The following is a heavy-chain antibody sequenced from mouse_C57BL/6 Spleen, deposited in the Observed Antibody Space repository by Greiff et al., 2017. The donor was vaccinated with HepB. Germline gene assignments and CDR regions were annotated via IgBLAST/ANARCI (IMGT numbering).Heavy chain of an antibody. D-gene: IGHD1-1*01. J-gene: IGHJ2*01. CDR2: INPYNGDT. CDR3: ARSYEDYFDY. V-gene: IGHV1-20*01. CDR1: GYSFTGYF. Sequence: LVEPGDSVKISCKASGYSFTGYFMNWVMQSHGKSLEWIGRINPYNGDTFYNQKFKGKATLTVDKSSSTAHMELRSLTSEDSAVYYCARSYEDYFDYWGQGTTLTVSS.